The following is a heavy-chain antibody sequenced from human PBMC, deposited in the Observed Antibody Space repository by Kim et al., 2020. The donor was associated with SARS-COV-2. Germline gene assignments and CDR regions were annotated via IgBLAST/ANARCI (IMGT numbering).Heavy chain of an antibody. CDR1: GFTFSNAW. CDR3: TTATGYYDSSGYLDY. CDR2: IKSKTDGGTT. D-gene: IGHD3-22*01. V-gene: IGHV3-15*01. Sequence: GGSLRLSCAASGFTFSNAWMSWVRQAPGKGLEWVGRIKSKTDGGTTDYAAPVKGRFTISRDDSKNTLYLQMNSLKTEDTAVYYCTTATGYYDSSGYLDYWGQGTLVTVSS. J-gene: IGHJ4*02.